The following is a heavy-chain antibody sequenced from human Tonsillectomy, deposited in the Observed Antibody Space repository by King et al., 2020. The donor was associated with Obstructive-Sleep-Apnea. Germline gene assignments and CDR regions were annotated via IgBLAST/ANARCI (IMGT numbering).Heavy chain of an antibody. Sequence: QVQLVQSGAEVKKPGSSVKVSCKASGGTFSSYAISWVRQAPGQGLEWMGGIIPILGIANYAQKFQGRVTITADKSTRTAYMELSSLRSEDTAVYYCASGPGPYYYYGMDVWGQGTTVTVSS. J-gene: IGHJ6*02. CDR2: IIPILGIA. CDR3: ASGPGPYYYYGMDV. CDR1: GGTFSSYA. V-gene: IGHV1-69*09.